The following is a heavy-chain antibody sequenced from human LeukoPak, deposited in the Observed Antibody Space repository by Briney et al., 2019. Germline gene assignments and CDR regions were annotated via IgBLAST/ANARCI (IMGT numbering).Heavy chain of an antibody. CDR1: GYSFTSYR. D-gene: IGHD4-23*01. J-gene: IGHJ6*02. CDR3: ARHQRNGGNSGHYGMDV. V-gene: IGHV5-51*01. CDR2: IYPGDSDT. Sequence: PGESLKISCKGSGYSFTSYRIGWVRQMPGKGLEWMGIIYPGDSDTRYSPSFQGQVTISADKSISTAYLQWSSLKASDIAMYYCARHQRNGGNSGHYGMDVWGQGTTVTVSS.